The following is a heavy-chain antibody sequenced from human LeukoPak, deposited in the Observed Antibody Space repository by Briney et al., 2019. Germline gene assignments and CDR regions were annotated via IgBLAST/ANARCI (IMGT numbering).Heavy chain of an antibody. J-gene: IGHJ5*02. Sequence: ASVKVSCKASGYTFTSYSISWVRQAPGQGLEWMGWISAYNGNTVSAQKVKGRVTMATDTSTSTAYMELRSLKSDDTAVYYCAKVGATIKPTFDPWGQGTLVTVSS. V-gene: IGHV1-18*01. D-gene: IGHD1-26*01. CDR2: ISAYNGNT. CDR3: AKVGATIKPTFDP. CDR1: GYTFTSYS.